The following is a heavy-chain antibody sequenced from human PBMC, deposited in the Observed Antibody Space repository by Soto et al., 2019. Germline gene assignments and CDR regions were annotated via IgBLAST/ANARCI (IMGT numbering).Heavy chain of an antibody. CDR1: GGSISSGGYS. V-gene: IGHV4-30-2*01. Sequence: PSETLSLTCAVSGGSISSGGYSWSWIRQPPGKGLEWIGYIYHSGSTYYNPSLKSRVTISVDRSKNQFSLKLSSVTAAGTAVYYCGRVPDRWGQGTLVTVSS. D-gene: IGHD2-2*01. CDR2: IYHSGST. CDR3: GRVPDR. J-gene: IGHJ5*02.